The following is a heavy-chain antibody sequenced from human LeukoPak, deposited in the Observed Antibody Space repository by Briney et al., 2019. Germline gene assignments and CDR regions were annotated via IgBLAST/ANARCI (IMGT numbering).Heavy chain of an antibody. CDR2: ISGSGGST. CDR1: GFTFSSYA. CDR3: AKVPYSSGWYRVGYDY. Sequence: GGSLRLSCAASGFTFSSYAMSWVRQAPGKGLEWVSAISGSGGSTYYADSVKGRFTISRDNSKNTLYLQMNSLRAEDTAVYYCAKVPYSSGWYRVGYDYWGQGTLVTVSP. J-gene: IGHJ4*02. V-gene: IGHV3-23*01. D-gene: IGHD6-19*01.